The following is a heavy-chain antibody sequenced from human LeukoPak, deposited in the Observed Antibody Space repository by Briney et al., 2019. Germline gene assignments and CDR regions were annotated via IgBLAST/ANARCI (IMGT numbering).Heavy chain of an antibody. Sequence: GGSLRLSCAASGFTFSSNAMRWVRQAPGKGLEGGSGISGSGGSTYYADSVKGRFTISRDNSKNTLYLQVNSLRAEDTAIYYCAKVPGSGWYQGFDYWGQGTLVTVSS. D-gene: IGHD6-19*01. J-gene: IGHJ4*02. CDR3: AKVPGSGWYQGFDY. CDR1: GFTFSSNA. CDR2: ISGSGGST. V-gene: IGHV3-23*01.